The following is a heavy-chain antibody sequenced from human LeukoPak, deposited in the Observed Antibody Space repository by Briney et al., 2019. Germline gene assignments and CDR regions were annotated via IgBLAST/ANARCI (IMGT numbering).Heavy chain of an antibody. Sequence: GASVKVSCKASGYTFTAYYIHWVRQAPGQGLEWMGWINPNSGDTEYAQKFQGRVTMTRDTSISTIYMELSRLASDDTAIYYCARDRAATWYSGEDYWGQGTLVTVSS. D-gene: IGHD1-1*01. J-gene: IGHJ4*02. V-gene: IGHV1-2*02. CDR1: GYTFTAYY. CDR2: INPNSGDT. CDR3: ARDRAATWYSGEDY.